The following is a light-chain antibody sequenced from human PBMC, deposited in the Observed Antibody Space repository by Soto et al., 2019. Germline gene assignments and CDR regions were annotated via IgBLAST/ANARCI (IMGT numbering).Light chain of an antibody. J-gene: IGKJ1*01. CDR2: GAS. V-gene: IGKV3-20*01. Sequence: EIVLAQSPGTPSLSPGERATLSCRASRSVTSSYLAWYQHKPGQAPRLLIYGASTRATDIPDRFSGSGSGTDFTLTISRLEPEDFAVYYCQQYGNSPPWTFGQGTKVDIK. CDR3: QQYGNSPPWT. CDR1: RSVTSSY.